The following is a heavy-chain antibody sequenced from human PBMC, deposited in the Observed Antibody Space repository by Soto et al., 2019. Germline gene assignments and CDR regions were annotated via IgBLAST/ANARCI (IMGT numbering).Heavy chain of an antibody. CDR1: GFTFSSYG. V-gene: IGHV3-33*01. CDR3: ARDRRDVPFDY. D-gene: IGHD2-21*02. CDR2: ISYDGGNK. J-gene: IGHJ4*02. Sequence: QAQLVESGGGVVQPGRSLRLSCSASGFTFSSYGMHWVRQAPGKGLEWVAVISYDGGNKIYADSVKGRFTISRDTSNNRLYLQMNSLRGEDTAVYYCARDRRDVPFDYWGQGTLVTVSS.